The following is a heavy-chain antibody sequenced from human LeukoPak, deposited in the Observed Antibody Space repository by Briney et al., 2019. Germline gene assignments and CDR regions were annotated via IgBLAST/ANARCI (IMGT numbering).Heavy chain of an antibody. CDR1: GFTFSSYW. CDR2: INTDGSST. Sequence: GGSLRLSCAASGFTFSSYWMHWVRQAPGKGLVWVSRINTDGSSTSYADSVKGRFTISRDNAKNTLYLQMNSLRAEDTAVYYCAREGFGEMLFDYWGQGTLVTVSS. D-gene: IGHD3-10*01. J-gene: IGHJ4*02. V-gene: IGHV3-74*01. CDR3: AREGFGEMLFDY.